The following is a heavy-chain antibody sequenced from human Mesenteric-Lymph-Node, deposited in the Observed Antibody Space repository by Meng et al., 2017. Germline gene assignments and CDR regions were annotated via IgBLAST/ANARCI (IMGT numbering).Heavy chain of an antibody. J-gene: IGHJ6*02. V-gene: IGHV1-2*06. CDR3: ARESRRVAVAGTVYGMDV. CDR2: INPNSGGT. D-gene: IGHD6-19*01. CDR1: GYTFTGYY. Sequence: ASVKVSCKASGYTFTGYYMHWVRQAPGQGLEWMGRINPNSGGTNYAQKLQGRVTMTTDTSTSTAYMELRSLRSDDTAVYYCARESRRVAVAGTVYGMDVWGQGTTVTVSS.